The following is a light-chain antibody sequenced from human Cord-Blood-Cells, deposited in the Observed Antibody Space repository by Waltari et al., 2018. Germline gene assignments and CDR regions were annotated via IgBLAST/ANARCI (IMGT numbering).Light chain of an antibody. V-gene: IGLV3-25*03. Sequence: SYELTQPPSVSVSPGQTARITCSADALPQKYVYWFQQKPGQAPVLVIYKDSERPSGIPERFSGSSSGTTVTLTISGVQAEDEADYYCQSADSSGTDVVFGGGTKLTVL. CDR2: KDS. CDR1: ALPQKY. CDR3: QSADSSGTDVV. J-gene: IGLJ2*01.